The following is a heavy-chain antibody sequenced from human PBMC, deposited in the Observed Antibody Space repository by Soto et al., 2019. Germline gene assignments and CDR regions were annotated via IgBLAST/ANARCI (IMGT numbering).Heavy chain of an antibody. CDR1: GGSISSGGYS. D-gene: IGHD3-9*01. CDR2: IYHNGRF. Sequence: SETLSLTCAVSGGSISSGGYSWSWIRQPPGKGLEWIGEIYHNGRFNYNPSLRSRVTISVDTSKNQFSLKLSSVTAADTAVYYCARGGLRFFDWLLPSYGMDVWGQGTTVTVSS. V-gene: IGHV4-30-2*01. CDR3: ARGGLRFFDWLLPSYGMDV. J-gene: IGHJ6*02.